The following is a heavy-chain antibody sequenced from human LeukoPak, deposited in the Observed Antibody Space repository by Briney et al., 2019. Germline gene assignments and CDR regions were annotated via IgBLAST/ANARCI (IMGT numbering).Heavy chain of an antibody. Sequence: SVKVSCEASGGTFSSYTISWVRQAPGQGLEWMGRIIPILGIANYAQKFQGRVTITADKSTSTAYMELSSLRSEDTAVYYCSITIFGEVIIGDYFDYWGQGTLVTVSS. J-gene: IGHJ4*02. V-gene: IGHV1-69*02. D-gene: IGHD3-3*01. CDR2: IIPILGIA. CDR1: GGTFSSYT. CDR3: SITIFGEVIIGDYFDY.